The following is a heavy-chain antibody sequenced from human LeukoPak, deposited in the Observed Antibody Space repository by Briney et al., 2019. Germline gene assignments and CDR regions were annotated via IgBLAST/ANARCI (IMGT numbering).Heavy chain of an antibody. Sequence: PSETLSLTCAVYGGSFSGYYWSWIRQPPGTGLEWIGEINHSGRTNYNPSLKSRVTISLDTSKNQFSLRLSSVTPADTAVYYCARGHGGTTEGHYFDYWGQGSLVTVSS. D-gene: IGHD1-7*01. CDR3: ARGHGGTTEGHYFDY. V-gene: IGHV4-34*01. J-gene: IGHJ4*02. CDR1: GGSFSGYY. CDR2: INHSGRT.